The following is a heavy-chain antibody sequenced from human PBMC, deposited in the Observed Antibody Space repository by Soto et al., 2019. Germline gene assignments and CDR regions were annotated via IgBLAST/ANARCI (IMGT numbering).Heavy chain of an antibody. CDR2: IYPGDSDT. CDR3: ARRLSGWDYYYGMDV. Sequence: GASLKISCKGSGYSFTSYWIGWVRQMPVKGLEWMGIIYPGDSDTRYSPSFQGQVTISADKSISTAYLQWSSLKAPDTAMYYCARRLSGWDYYYGMDVWGQGTTVTVSS. V-gene: IGHV5-51*01. J-gene: IGHJ6*02. CDR1: GYSFTSYW. D-gene: IGHD6-19*01.